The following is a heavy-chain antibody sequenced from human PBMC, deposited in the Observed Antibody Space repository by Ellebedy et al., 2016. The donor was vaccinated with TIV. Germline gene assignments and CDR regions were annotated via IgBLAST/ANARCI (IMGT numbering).Heavy chain of an antibody. V-gene: IGHV3-21*01. CDR1: GFTFSSYW. Sequence: PGGSLRLSCAASGFTFSSYWMHWVRQAPGKGLEWISSISGGSSSIYYGDSVKGRFTMSRDNAKNSVYLQMNSLRAEDTAVYYCAREYYYGMDVWGQGTTVTVSS. CDR2: ISGGSSSI. J-gene: IGHJ6*02. CDR3: AREYYYGMDV.